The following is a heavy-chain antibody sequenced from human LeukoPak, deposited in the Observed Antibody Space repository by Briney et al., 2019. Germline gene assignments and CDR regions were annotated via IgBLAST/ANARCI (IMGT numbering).Heavy chain of an antibody. V-gene: IGHV1-8*01. D-gene: IGHD6-13*01. CDR2: MNPNSGNT. Sequence: ASVKVSCKASGYTFTSYDINWVRQATGQGLEWMGWMNPNSGNTGYAQKFQGRVTMTRNTSISTAYMELSSLRSEDTAVYYCARRRIAAAGRAFDYWGQGTLVTVSS. CDR3: ARRRIAAAGRAFDY. CDR1: GYTFTSYD. J-gene: IGHJ4*02.